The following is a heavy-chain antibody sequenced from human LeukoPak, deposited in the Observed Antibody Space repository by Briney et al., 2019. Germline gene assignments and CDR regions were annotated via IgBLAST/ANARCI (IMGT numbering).Heavy chain of an antibody. CDR1: GGSISSSSYY. V-gene: IGHV4-39*01. Sequence: SETLSLTCTVSGGSISSSSYYWGWIRQPPGKGLEWIGSIYYSGSPYYNPSLKSRVTISVDTSKNQFSLKLSSVTAADTAVYYCARGAVGYDFWSGYYPLEYYFDYWGQGTLVTVSS. J-gene: IGHJ4*02. CDR2: IYYSGSP. CDR3: ARGAVGYDFWSGYYPLEYYFDY. D-gene: IGHD3-3*01.